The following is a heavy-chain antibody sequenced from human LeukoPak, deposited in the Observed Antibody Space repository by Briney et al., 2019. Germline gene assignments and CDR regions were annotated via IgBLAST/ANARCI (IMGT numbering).Heavy chain of an antibody. CDR3: ARAPPLTGVATPYYFDY. D-gene: IGHD3-3*01. V-gene: IGHV4-31*03. J-gene: IGHJ4*02. CDR1: GGSISSGGYY. Sequence: PSETLSLTCTVSGGSISSGGYYWSCIRQHPGKGLEWIGYIYYSGSTYYNPSLKSRVTLSVDTSKNQFSLKLNSVTAADTAVYYCARAPPLTGVATPYYFDYWGQGTLVTVSS. CDR2: IYYSGST.